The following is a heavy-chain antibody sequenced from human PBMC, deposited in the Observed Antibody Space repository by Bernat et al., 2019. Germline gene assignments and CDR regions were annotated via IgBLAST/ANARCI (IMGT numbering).Heavy chain of an antibody. CDR1: GASISSSSYY. D-gene: IGHD2/OR15-2a*01. J-gene: IGHJ4*02. Sequence: QPQLQESGPGLLKPSETLSLPCTVSGASISSSSYYWGWIRQPPGKGLVWIGNIYYSGSTYYNPSLKSRVTISVDTSKNQISLKLISVAAADTAVYYCARQDRIRFDFWGQGILVTVSS. CDR3: ARQDRIRFDF. V-gene: IGHV4-39*01. CDR2: IYYSGST.